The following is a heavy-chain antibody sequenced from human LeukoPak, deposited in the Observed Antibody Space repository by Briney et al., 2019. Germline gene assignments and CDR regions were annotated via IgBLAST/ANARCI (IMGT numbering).Heavy chain of an antibody. Sequence: GESLKISCKGSGSSFTSYWIGWVRQMPGKGLEWMGIIYPGDSDTRYSPSFQGQVTISADKSISTAYLQWSSLKASDTAMYYCARQLNYYDSSGSYFDYWGQGTLVTVSS. CDR2: IYPGDSDT. V-gene: IGHV5-51*01. D-gene: IGHD3-22*01. J-gene: IGHJ4*02. CDR3: ARQLNYYDSSGSYFDY. CDR1: GSSFTSYW.